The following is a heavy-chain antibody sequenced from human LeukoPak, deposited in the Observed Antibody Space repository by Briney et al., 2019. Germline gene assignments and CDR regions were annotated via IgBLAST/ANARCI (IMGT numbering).Heavy chain of an antibody. CDR3: AELGITMIGGV. D-gene: IGHD3-10*02. CDR1: GFTFSSYE. Sequence: GGSLRLSCAASGFTFSSYEMNWVRQAPGKGLEWVSYISSSGRTIYYADSVKGRFTISRDNAKNSLYLQMNSLRAEDTAVYYCAELGITMIGGVWGKGTTVTISS. CDR2: ISSSGRTI. V-gene: IGHV3-48*03. J-gene: IGHJ6*04.